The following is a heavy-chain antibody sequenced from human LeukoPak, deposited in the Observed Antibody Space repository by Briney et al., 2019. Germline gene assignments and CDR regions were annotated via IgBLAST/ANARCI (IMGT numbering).Heavy chain of an antibody. V-gene: IGHV1-8*01. J-gene: IGHJ6*03. CDR2: MNPNSGNT. D-gene: IGHD4-17*01. CDR1: GYTFTNYD. CDR3: ARGLDYGLYYWYYYMDV. Sequence: ASVKVSCKASGYTFTNYDINWVRQATGQGLEWMGWMNPNSGNTGYAQKFQGRVTMTRNTSISTAYMELSSLRSEDTAVYYCARGLDYGLYYWYYYMDVWGKGTTVTVSS.